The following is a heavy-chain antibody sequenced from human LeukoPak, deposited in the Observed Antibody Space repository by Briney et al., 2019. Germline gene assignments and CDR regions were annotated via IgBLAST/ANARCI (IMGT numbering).Heavy chain of an antibody. Sequence: GGSLRLSCAASGFTFSSYAMSWVRQAPGEGLEWVSAISGSGGSTYYADSVKGRFTISRDNSKNTLYLQMNSLRAEDTAVYYCAKGGYCSSTSCYTKGDAFDIWGQGTMVTVSS. CDR3: AKGGYCSSTSCYTKGDAFDI. V-gene: IGHV3-23*01. CDR2: ISGSGGST. CDR1: GFTFSSYA. D-gene: IGHD2-2*02. J-gene: IGHJ3*02.